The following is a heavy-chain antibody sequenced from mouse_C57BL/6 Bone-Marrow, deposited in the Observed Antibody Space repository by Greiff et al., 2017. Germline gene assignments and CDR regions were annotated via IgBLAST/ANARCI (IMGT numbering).Heavy chain of an antibody. V-gene: IGHV2-3*01. CDR3: AKEGILAWFAY. Sequence: VNVVESGPGLVAPSQSLSITCTVSGFSLTSYGVSWVRQPPGKGLEWLGVIWGDGSTNYHSALISRLSISKDNSKSQVFLKLNSLQTDDTATYYGAKEGILAWFAYWGQGTLVTVSA. CDR1: GFSLTSYG. J-gene: IGHJ3*01. CDR2: IWGDGST.